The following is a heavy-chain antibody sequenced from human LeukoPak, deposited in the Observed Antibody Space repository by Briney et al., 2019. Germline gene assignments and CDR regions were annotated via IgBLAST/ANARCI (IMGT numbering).Heavy chain of an antibody. CDR2: IRYDGSNK. J-gene: IGHJ4*02. D-gene: IGHD3-16*02. Sequence: GGSLRLSCAASGFTFSSYGMHWVRQAPGKGLEWVAFIRYDGSNKYYADSVKGRFTISRDNSKNTLYLQMNSLRAEDTAVYYCAKDLLYSDVWGSYRPNLLDYWGQGTLVTVSS. CDR1: GFTFSSYG. V-gene: IGHV3-30*02. CDR3: AKDLLYSDVWGSYRPNLLDY.